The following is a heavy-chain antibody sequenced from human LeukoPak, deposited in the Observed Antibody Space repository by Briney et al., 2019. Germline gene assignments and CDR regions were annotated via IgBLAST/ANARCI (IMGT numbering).Heavy chain of an antibody. CDR2: ISSNTGDT. CDR1: GYICTDYG. Sequence: ASVKVSCRASGYICTDYGITWVRQAPGQGLEWMGWISSNTGDTVYAQNVQGRVTMTTDTSTSTAYMDLTSLKSDDTALYYCARDVSRGYMDYWGQGTLVTVSS. J-gene: IGHJ4*02. CDR3: ARDVSRGYMDY. V-gene: IGHV1-18*01.